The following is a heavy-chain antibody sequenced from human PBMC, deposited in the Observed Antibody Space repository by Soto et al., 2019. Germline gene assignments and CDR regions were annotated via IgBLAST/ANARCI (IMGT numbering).Heavy chain of an antibody. V-gene: IGHV4-39*01. Sequence: SETLSLTCTVSGGSISSSSYYWGWIRQPPGKGLEWIGSIYYSGSTYYNPSLKSRVTISVDTSKNQFSLKLSSVTAADTAVYYCARHKLGSGWYNWFDPWGQGTLVTVSS. CDR1: GGSISSSSYY. J-gene: IGHJ5*02. CDR3: ARHKLGSGWYNWFDP. D-gene: IGHD6-19*01. CDR2: IYYSGST.